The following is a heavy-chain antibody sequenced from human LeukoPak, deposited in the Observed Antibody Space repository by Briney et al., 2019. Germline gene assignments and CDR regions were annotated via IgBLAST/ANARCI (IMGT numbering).Heavy chain of an antibody. CDR2: ISGSGGST. J-gene: IGHJ5*02. D-gene: IGHD6-13*01. CDR3: AKSFGSSWYNSFDP. V-gene: IGHV3-23*01. CDR1: GFTFSSYA. Sequence: AGGSLRLSCAASGFTFSSYAMSWVRQAPGKGLEWVSAISGSGGSTYYADSVKGRFTISRDNSKNTLYLQMDSLRAEDTAVYYCAKSFGSSWYNSFDPWGQGTLVTVSS.